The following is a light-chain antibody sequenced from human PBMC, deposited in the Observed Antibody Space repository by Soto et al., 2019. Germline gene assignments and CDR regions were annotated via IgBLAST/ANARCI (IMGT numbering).Light chain of an antibody. Sequence: QSVLTQPPSASGTPGQRVTISCSGSSSNIRSNYVYWYQQLPGTAPKLLIYRNNQRPSGVPDRFSGSKSGTSASLAISGLRSEHEADYYCAAWDDSLSGPVVFGGGTKLTVL. V-gene: IGLV1-47*01. CDR2: RNN. CDR1: SSNIRSNY. CDR3: AAWDDSLSGPVV. J-gene: IGLJ2*01.